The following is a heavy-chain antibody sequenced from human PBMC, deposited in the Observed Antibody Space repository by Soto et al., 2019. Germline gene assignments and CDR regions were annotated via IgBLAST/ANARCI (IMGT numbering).Heavy chain of an antibody. Sequence: PGGSLRLSCAASGFTFSSYAMHWVRQAPGKGLEWVAVISYDGSNKYYADSVKGRFTISRDNSKNTLYLQMNSLRAEDTAVYYCAREPSRWYFDYWGQGTLVTVSS. D-gene: IGHD2-15*01. CDR3: AREPSRWYFDY. J-gene: IGHJ4*02. V-gene: IGHV3-30-3*01. CDR2: ISYDGSNK. CDR1: GFTFSSYA.